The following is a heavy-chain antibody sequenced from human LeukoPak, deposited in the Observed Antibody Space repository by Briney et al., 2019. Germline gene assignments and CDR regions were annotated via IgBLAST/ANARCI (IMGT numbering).Heavy chain of an antibody. CDR2: ISGGGGST. V-gene: IGHV3-23*01. D-gene: IGHD4-17*01. CDR1: GFTFSDYY. Sequence: GGSLRLSCAASGFTFSDYYMSWIRQAPGKGLEWVSGISGGGGSTYYADSVKGRFTISRDNSKNTLYLQMNSLRAEDTAVYYCAKSKDYGDYSNLDYWGQGTLVTVSS. CDR3: AKSKDYGDYSNLDY. J-gene: IGHJ4*02.